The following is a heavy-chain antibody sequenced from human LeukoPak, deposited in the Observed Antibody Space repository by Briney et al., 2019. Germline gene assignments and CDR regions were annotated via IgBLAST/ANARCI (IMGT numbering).Heavy chain of an antibody. D-gene: IGHD1-1*01. Sequence: GGSLRLSCVASDFNFRSNWMDWVRQAPGKGLEWVANIKGDGSEKNYVDSVKGRFSISRDNAKYSLYLEMNSLRAEDTGVYYCAKEGDWNLDYWGQGALVTVSS. V-gene: IGHV3-7*04. CDR3: AKEGDWNLDY. CDR1: DFNFRSNW. J-gene: IGHJ4*02. CDR2: IKGDGSEK.